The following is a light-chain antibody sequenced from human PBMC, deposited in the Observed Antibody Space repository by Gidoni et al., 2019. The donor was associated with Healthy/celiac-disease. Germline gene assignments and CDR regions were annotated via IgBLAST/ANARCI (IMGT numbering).Light chain of an antibody. J-gene: IGLJ1*01. Sequence: QSDLTQPASVSGSPGQSITISCTGTSSDVGGYNYVSWYQQHPGKAPILMIYDVSNRPSGVSNRFSGSKSGNTASLTISGLQAEDEADYYCSSYTSSSTGVFGTGTKVTVL. CDR3: SSYTSSSTGV. CDR1: SSDVGGYNY. CDR2: DVS. V-gene: IGLV2-14*01.